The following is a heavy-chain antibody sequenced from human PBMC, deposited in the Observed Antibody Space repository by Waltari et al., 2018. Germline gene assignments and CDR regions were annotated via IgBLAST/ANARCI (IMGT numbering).Heavy chain of an antibody. CDR2: IYYSGST. V-gene: IGHV4-31*03. J-gene: IGHJ4*02. Sequence: GLVKPSQTLSLTCTVSGGSISSGGYYWSWIRQHPGKGLEWIGYIYYSGSTYYNPSLKSRVTISVDTSKNQFSLKLSSVTAADTAVYYCATSKGIAVAGTLNFDYWGQGTLVTVSS. CDR1: GGSISSGGYY. CDR3: ATSKGIAVAGTLNFDY. D-gene: IGHD6-19*01.